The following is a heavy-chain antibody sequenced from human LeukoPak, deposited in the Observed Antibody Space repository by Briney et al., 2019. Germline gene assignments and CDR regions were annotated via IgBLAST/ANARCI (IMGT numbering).Heavy chain of an antibody. D-gene: IGHD6-13*01. Sequence: SETLSLTCTISGGSITDYYWNWIRQSAGKGLEWIGRKSVSVHTNYRSSLESRVTMSVDTSKNQFSLRLTSVTAADTAVYYCARDLVAAAGYLDYWGQGTLVTVSS. V-gene: IGHV4-4*07. CDR1: GGSITDYY. J-gene: IGHJ4*02. CDR3: ARDLVAAAGYLDY. CDR2: KSVSVHT.